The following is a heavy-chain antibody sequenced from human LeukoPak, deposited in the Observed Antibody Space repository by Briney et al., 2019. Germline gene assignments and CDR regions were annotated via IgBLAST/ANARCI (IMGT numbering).Heavy chain of an antibody. CDR3: ARDMWGTFDY. J-gene: IGHJ4*02. D-gene: IGHD7-27*01. CDR1: GFTFSSYW. V-gene: IGHV3-74*01. Sequence: GGSLRLSCAASGFTFSSYWMHWVRQAPGKGPEWVSRLSPDSSVTDYADSVKGRFTISRDNAGNTMYLQMRSLRAEDTAVYYCARDMWGTFDYWGQGALVTVSS. CDR2: LSPDSSVT.